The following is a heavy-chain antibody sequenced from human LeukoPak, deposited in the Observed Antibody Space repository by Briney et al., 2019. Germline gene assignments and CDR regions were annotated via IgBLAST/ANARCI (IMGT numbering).Heavy chain of an antibody. CDR2: ISYDGSNK. V-gene: IGHV3-30*04. D-gene: IGHD3-10*01. CDR1: GFTFGSYA. Sequence: GGSLRLSCAASGFTFGSYAMHWVRQAPGKGLEWVAVISYDGSNKYYADSVKGRFTISRGNSKNTLYLQMNSLRAEYTAVYYCAGGGEIDYWGQGTLVTVSS. J-gene: IGHJ4*02. CDR3: AGGGEIDY.